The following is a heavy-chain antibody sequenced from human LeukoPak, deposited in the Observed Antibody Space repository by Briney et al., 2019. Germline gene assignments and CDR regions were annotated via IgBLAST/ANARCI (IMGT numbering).Heavy chain of an antibody. Sequence: KTSETLSLTCTVSGGSISNYYWSWIRQPAGKGLEWIGRFYTSGSINYNPSLNSRVTMSVDTSKNQFSLKLSSVTAADTAVYYCAGDRATVTPYYFDYWGQGTLVTVSS. D-gene: IGHD4-17*01. J-gene: IGHJ4*02. V-gene: IGHV4-4*07. CDR3: AGDRATVTPYYFDY. CDR2: FYTSGSI. CDR1: GGSISNYY.